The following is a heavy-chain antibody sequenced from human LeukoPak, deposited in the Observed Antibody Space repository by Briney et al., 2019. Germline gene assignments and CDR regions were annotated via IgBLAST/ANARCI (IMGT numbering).Heavy chain of an antibody. D-gene: IGHD3-22*01. J-gene: IGHJ4*02. CDR1: GGSISSYY. CDR3: ARSYDSSGYYYGHFDY. V-gene: IGHV4-59*01. CDR2: IYYSGST. Sequence: SETLSLTCTVSGGSISSYYWGWIRQPPGKGLEWIGYIYYSGSTNYNPSLKSRVTISVDTSKNQFSLKLSSVTAADTAVYYCARSYDSSGYYYGHFDYWGQGTLVTVSS.